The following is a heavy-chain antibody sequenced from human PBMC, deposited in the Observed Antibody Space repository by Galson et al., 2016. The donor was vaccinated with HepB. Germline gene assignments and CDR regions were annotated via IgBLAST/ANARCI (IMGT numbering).Heavy chain of an antibody. CDR3: ARNGWYPLDY. Sequence: SETLSLTCTVSGDPVTRSRWWSWVRQPPGKGLEWIGEIHHSGSTNYNPSLKSRVTISRDTSTNQFSLRLISVTAADTATYYCARNGWYPLDYWGQGALVAVSS. CDR1: GDPVTRSRW. V-gene: IGHV4-4*02. J-gene: IGHJ4*02. D-gene: IGHD6-19*01. CDR2: IHHSGST.